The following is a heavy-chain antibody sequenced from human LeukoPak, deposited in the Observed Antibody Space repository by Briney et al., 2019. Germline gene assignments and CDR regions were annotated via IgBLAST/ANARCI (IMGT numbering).Heavy chain of an antibody. CDR2: ISGSSETI. V-gene: IGHV3-48*01. CDR3: ARDFDYYDDSGYQTYYFDY. D-gene: IGHD3-22*01. Sequence: GGSLRLSCAASGFTFNIYSMNSVRQAPGKGLEWVSYISGSSETIYYADSMKGRFTISRDNAKNSLYLQMNSLRAEDTAVYYCARDFDYYDDSGYQTYYFDYWGQGTLVTVSS. CDR1: GFTFNIYS. J-gene: IGHJ4*02.